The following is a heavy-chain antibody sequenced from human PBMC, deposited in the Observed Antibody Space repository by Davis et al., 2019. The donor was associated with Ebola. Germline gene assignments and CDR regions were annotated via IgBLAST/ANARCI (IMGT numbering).Heavy chain of an antibody. Sequence: GESLKISCAASGFTFSSYGMHWVRQAPGKGLEWVAVIWYDGSNKYYADSVKGRFTISRDNSKNTLYLQMNSLRAEDTAVYYCAKGLGYYYDSSGYRYWGQGTLVTVSS. D-gene: IGHD3-22*01. V-gene: IGHV3-30*02. CDR3: AKGLGYYYDSSGYRY. J-gene: IGHJ4*02. CDR2: IWYDGSNK. CDR1: GFTFSSYG.